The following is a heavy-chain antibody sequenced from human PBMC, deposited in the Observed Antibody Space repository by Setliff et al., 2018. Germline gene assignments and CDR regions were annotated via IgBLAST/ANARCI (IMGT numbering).Heavy chain of an antibody. V-gene: IGHV4-39*01. CDR2: IHYNGNL. J-gene: IGHJ3*02. Sequence: SETLSLTCSASGDSISTSSYYWGWIRQSPGEGLEWIANIHYNGNLYYNPSLKNRATISMDTSKIQFSLKLISVTAADTALYFCARRPTGPGAPFDIWGHGTMVTV. D-gene: IGHD3-10*01. CDR1: GDSISTSSYY. CDR3: ARRPTGPGAPFDI.